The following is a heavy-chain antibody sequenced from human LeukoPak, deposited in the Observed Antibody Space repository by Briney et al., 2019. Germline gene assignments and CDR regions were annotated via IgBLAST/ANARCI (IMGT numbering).Heavy chain of an antibody. J-gene: IGHJ3*02. D-gene: IGHD3-16*02. Sequence: GGSLRLSCAASGFTCSTYVMSWVRQAPGKGLEWLSLILRSGDSTYYADSVKGLFTISRDNSKNTLYLQMNSLRAEDTAVYYCARLSSFAFDIWGQGTMVTVSS. CDR1: GFTCSTYV. CDR3: ARLSSFAFDI. V-gene: IGHV3-23*01. CDR2: ILRSGDST.